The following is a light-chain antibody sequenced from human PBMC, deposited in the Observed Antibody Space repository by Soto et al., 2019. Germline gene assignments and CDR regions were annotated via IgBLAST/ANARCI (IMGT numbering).Light chain of an antibody. CDR3: SSYTSSSTLGAV. J-gene: IGLJ7*01. V-gene: IGLV2-14*01. CDR2: DVS. CDR1: SSDVGGYNY. Sequence: QAVVTQPASVSGSPGQSITISCTGTSSDVGGYNYVSWYQQHPGKAPKLMIYDVSNRPSGVSNRFSGSKSGNTASLTISGLQAEDEADYYCSSYTSSSTLGAVFGGGTQLTVL.